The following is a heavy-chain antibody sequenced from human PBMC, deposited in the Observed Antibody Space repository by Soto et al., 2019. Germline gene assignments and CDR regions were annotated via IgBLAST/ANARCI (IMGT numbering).Heavy chain of an antibody. CDR2: INPNSGNI. J-gene: IGHJ4*02. V-gene: IGHV1-8*01. Sequence: ASVKVSCKASGNTFTSYDINWVRPATGHGLEWMGWINPNSGNIGYAQEFQGRVTMTRDTAIRTAYMEVSRLRSDDTAVYYCARGRASGSYYLLDYWGQGTLVTVSS. CDR1: GNTFTSYD. CDR3: ARGRASGSYYLLDY. D-gene: IGHD3-10*01.